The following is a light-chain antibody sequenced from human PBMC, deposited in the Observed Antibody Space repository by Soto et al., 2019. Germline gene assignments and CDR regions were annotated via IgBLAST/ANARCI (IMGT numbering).Light chain of an antibody. V-gene: IGLV2-14*01. CDR1: SSDVGGYNY. J-gene: IGLJ1*01. CDR3: SSYTSSSTLV. CDR2: DVS. Sequence: QLVLTQPASVSGSPGQSITISCTGTSSDVGGYNYVSWYQQHPGKAPKLMIYDVSSRPSGVSNRFSGSKSGNTASLTISGLQAEDEADYYCSSYTSSSTLVFGTGTKLTVL.